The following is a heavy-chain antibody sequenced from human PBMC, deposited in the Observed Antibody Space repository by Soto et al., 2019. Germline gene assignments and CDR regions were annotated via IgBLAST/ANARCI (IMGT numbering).Heavy chain of an antibody. D-gene: IGHD2-2*01. J-gene: IGHJ4*02. CDR1: GGSISGYD. CDR2: IYYSGST. CDR3: ARLCGRRSTSCRYDY. V-gene: IGHV4-59*12. Sequence: SVTQPLTCTVSGGSISGYDWSRIRQPPGKGLEWIGYIYYSGSTNYNPSLKSRVTISVDTSKNQFSLKLSSVTAADTAVYYCARLCGRRSTSCRYDYWGEGTLVTGSS.